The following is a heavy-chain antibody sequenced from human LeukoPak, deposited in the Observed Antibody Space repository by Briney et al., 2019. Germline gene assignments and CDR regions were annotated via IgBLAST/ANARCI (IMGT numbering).Heavy chain of an antibody. CDR3: ARDGRYDFWSGYPDY. J-gene: IGHJ4*02. V-gene: IGHV1-18*01. CDR1: GYTFTIYG. CDR2: ISAYNGNT. Sequence: ASVNVSFTASGYTFTIYGISWVRQAPGQGLECMGWISAYNGNTNYAQKLQGRVTMTTDTSTSTAYMELRSLKSDDTAVYYCARDGRYDFWSGYPDYWGQGTLVTVSS. D-gene: IGHD3-3*01.